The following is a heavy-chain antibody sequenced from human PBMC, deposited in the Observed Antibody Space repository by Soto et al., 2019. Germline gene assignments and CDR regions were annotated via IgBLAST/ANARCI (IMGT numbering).Heavy chain of an antibody. CDR3: ARGGYSSSYRLDY. J-gene: IGHJ4*02. D-gene: IGHD6-6*01. Sequence: SVKVSCTASGDTFSNYEINWVRQAPGQGPEWMGGIMPFIGTTNYAQKFQDRVTITADASTNTAYMELSSLRSEDTAVYYCARGGYSSSYRLDYWGQGTLVTVSS. CDR2: IMPFIGTT. CDR1: GDTFSNYE. V-gene: IGHV1-69*13.